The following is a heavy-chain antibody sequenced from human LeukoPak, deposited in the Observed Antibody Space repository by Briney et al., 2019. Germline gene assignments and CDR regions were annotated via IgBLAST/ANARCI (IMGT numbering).Heavy chain of an antibody. CDR2: FDPEDGET. D-gene: IGHD6-13*01. CDR1: GYTLTELS. Sequence: ASVKVSCKVSGYTLTELSMHWVRQAPGKGLEWMGGFDPEDGETIYAQKFQGRVTMTEDTSTDTAYMELSSLRSEDTAVYYCATWGSSWYGPYAFDIWGQGTMVTVSS. CDR3: ATWGSSWYGPYAFDI. J-gene: IGHJ3*02. V-gene: IGHV1-24*01.